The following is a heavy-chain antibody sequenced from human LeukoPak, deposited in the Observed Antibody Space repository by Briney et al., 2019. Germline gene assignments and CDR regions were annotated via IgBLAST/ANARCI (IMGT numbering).Heavy chain of an antibody. CDR1: GFTFSNYA. D-gene: IGHD6-19*01. J-gene: IGHJ4*02. Sequence: GGSLKLSCAASGFTFSNYAMSWVRQAPGKGLEWVSAISGSASSTYYADSVKGRFTISRDNSKNTLYLQMNSLRPEDTALYHCAKDVVGQQWVENYWGQGTLVTVSS. V-gene: IGHV3-23*01. CDR3: AKDVVGQQWVENY. CDR2: ISGSASST.